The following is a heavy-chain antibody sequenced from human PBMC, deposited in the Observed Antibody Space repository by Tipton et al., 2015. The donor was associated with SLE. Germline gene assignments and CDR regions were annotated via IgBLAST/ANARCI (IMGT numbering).Heavy chain of an antibody. J-gene: IGHJ3*02. V-gene: IGHV4-59*08. CDR3: ATGGGLWFRDRWAFDI. Sequence: TLSLTCTVSGGSISSYYWSWIRQPPGKGLEWIGYIYYSGSTNYNPPLKSRVTISVDTSKNQFSLKLSSVTAADTAVYYCATGGGLWFRDRWAFDIWGQGTMVTVSS. CDR1: GGSISSYY. CDR2: IYYSGST. D-gene: IGHD3-10*01.